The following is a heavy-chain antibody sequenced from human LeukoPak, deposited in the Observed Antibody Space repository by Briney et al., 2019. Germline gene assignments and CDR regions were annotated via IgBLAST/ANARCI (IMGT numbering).Heavy chain of an antibody. V-gene: IGHV3-23*01. CDR1: GFIFSSYA. J-gene: IGHJ4*02. Sequence: GGSLRLSCAASGFIFSSYAMSWVPQAPGKGLQWVSAICDNGGCTYYADSVKGRCTISRDNSNNTLYLQMSGLRDEDTAIYYCAKPPSTVTTRGFDYWGQGTLVTVSP. D-gene: IGHD4-17*01. CDR3: AKPPSTVTTRGFDY. CDR2: ICDNGGCT.